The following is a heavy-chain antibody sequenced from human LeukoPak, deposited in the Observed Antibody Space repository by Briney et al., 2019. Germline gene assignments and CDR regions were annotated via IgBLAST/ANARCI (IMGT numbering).Heavy chain of an antibody. CDR2: ISGSGDKT. CDR3: AKKEAVAGVFDY. Sequence: GGSLRLSCAASGFTFSDYAMSWVRQAPGGGLEWVSAISGSGDKTFHADSVKGRFTTSRDNSKNTLSLQMSSLRVEDSAVYFCAKKEAVAGVFDYWGQGTLVTVSS. CDR1: GFTFSDYA. J-gene: IGHJ4*02. D-gene: IGHD6-19*01. V-gene: IGHV3-23*01.